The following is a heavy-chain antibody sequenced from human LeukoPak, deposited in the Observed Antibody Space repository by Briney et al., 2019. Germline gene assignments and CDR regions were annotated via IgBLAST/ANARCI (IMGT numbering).Heavy chain of an antibody. V-gene: IGHV3-23*01. CDR1: GFNFASNW. CDR2: ISGSGGST. Sequence: GGSLRLSCAASGFNFASNWMHWVRQAPGKGLEWVSAISGSGGSTYYADSVKGRFTISRDNSKNTLYLQMNSLRAEDTAVYYCAKVDTAMAPDGPLDYWGQGTLVTVSS. D-gene: IGHD5-18*01. J-gene: IGHJ4*02. CDR3: AKVDTAMAPDGPLDY.